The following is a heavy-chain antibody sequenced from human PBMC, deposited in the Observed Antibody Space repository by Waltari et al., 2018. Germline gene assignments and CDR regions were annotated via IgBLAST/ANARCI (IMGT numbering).Heavy chain of an antibody. Sequence: EVQLVESGGGLVQPGGSLRLSRAASGITFRHNWMTWVRQAPGKGLEWVANINQDGSEKYSVESGKGRFTISRDNAKNSLYLQLNSLRADDTAVYYCTRGGDDSSWYWRNWGQGTLVTVSS. D-gene: IGHD6-13*01. CDR2: INQDGSEK. CDR3: TRGGDDSSWYWRN. CDR1: GITFRHNW. V-gene: IGHV3-7*01. J-gene: IGHJ4*02.